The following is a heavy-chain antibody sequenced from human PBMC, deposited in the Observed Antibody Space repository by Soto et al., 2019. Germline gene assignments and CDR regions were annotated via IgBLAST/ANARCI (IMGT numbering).Heavy chain of an antibody. D-gene: IGHD3-10*01. J-gene: IGHJ4*02. CDR1: GFTFSSYA. Sequence: GGSLRLCCAASGFTFSSYAMHWVRQAPGKGLEWVAVISYDGSNKYYADSVKGRFTISRDNSKNTLYLQMNSLRAEDTAVYYCARDLLTLYGSGRPDYWGQGTLVTVSS. CDR3: ARDLLTLYGSGRPDY. V-gene: IGHV3-30-3*01. CDR2: ISYDGSNK.